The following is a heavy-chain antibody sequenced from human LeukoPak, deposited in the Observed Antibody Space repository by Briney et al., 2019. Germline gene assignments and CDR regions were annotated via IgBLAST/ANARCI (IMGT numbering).Heavy chain of an antibody. Sequence: SETLSLTCTVSGGSISSGGYYWSWIRQHRGKGLEWIGYIYYSGSTYYNPSLKSRVTISVDTSKNQFSLKLSSVTAADTAVYYCARVHKRTTVKYFDYWGQGTLVTVSS. J-gene: IGHJ4*02. D-gene: IGHD4-17*01. CDR3: ARVHKRTTVKYFDY. CDR1: GGSISSGGYY. CDR2: IYYSGST. V-gene: IGHV4-31*03.